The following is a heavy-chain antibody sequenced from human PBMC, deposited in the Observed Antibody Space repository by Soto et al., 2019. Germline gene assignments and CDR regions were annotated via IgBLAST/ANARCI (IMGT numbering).Heavy chain of an antibody. V-gene: IGHV4-4*02. CDR3: ATLPPRIVVVMTDLPT. J-gene: IGHJ5*02. D-gene: IGHD2-15*01. Sequence: QLRESGPGLVKPSGTLSLTCFVSGASISSTYWWSWVRQTPGKRLEWIGQIYHTGTTSYSPSRKNRVTISLDESNKQDSLRLTSMTAADTAVYYSATLPPRIVVVMTDLPTWGQGTLVTVSS. CDR1: GASISSTYW. CDR2: IYHTGTT.